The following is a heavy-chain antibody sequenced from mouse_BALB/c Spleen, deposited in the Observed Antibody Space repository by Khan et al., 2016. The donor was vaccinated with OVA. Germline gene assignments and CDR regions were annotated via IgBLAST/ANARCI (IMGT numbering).Heavy chain of an antibody. D-gene: IGHD6-1*01. Sequence: QIQLVQSGPELKNPGETVRISCKASGYTFTKNGMNWVKQTPGKGLKWMGWINTYTRETAYADDFKGRFAFSLETSASTAYLQISNLKNEDTATYFCGTVRCSVSMDFWGQGASVTVSS. V-gene: IGHV9-3-1*01. J-gene: IGHJ4*01. CDR1: GYTFTKNG. CDR3: GTVRCSVSMDF. CDR2: INTYTRET.